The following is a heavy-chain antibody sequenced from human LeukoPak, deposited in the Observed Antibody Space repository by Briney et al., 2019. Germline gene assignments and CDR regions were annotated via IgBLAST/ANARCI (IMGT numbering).Heavy chain of an antibody. CDR2: ISYDGSNK. Sequence: GRSLRLSCAASGFTFSSYGMHWVRQAPGKGLEWVAVISYDGSNKYYADSVKGRFTISRDNSKNTLYLQMNTLRAADTAVYYWAKGAGSGWDGGFAPWGQGTLVTVSS. J-gene: IGHJ5*02. CDR1: GFTFSSYG. CDR3: AKGAGSGWDGGFAP. V-gene: IGHV3-30*18. D-gene: IGHD6-19*01.